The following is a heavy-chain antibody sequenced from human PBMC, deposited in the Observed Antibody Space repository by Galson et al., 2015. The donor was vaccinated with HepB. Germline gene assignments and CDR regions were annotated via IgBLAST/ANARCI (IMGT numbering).Heavy chain of an antibody. Sequence: SLRLSCAASGFTFSSYAVSWVRQAPGKGLEWVSAISGSGGSTYYADSVKGRFTISRDNSKNTLYLQMNSLRAEDTAVYYCAKDRGLIHDYGDYQNWGQGTLVTVSS. V-gene: IGHV3-23*01. CDR2: ISGSGGST. CDR1: GFTFSSYA. D-gene: IGHD4-17*01. J-gene: IGHJ1*01. CDR3: AKDRGLIHDYGDYQN.